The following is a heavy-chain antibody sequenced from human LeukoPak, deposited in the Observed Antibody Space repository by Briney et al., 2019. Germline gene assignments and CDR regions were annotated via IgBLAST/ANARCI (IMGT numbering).Heavy chain of an antibody. V-gene: IGHV3-9*01. CDR1: GFNFNDYA. CDR3: AKAAGDWYFDF. D-gene: IGHD6-19*01. Sequence: GGSLRLSCAAYGFNFNDYALHWVRQAPGKGLEWVSGISWNSGTKGYADSVEGRFTISRDNDKKSLYLQVNSLRPEDTAVYYCAKAAGDWYFDFWGRGTLVSVSS. CDR2: ISWNSGTK. J-gene: IGHJ2*01.